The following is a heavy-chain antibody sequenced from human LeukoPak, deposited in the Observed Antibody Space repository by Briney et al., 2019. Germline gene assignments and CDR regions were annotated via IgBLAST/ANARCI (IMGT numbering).Heavy chain of an antibody. CDR1: GGSISSYY. Sequence: SETLSLTCTVSGGSISSYYWSWIRQPAGKGLEWIGRFYTSGSTNYNPSLKSRVTMSVDTSKNQFTLKLSSVTAADTAVYYCARDPNYHYDSGSHYFDYWGQGTLVTVSS. D-gene: IGHD3-10*01. V-gene: IGHV4-4*07. CDR2: FYTSGST. J-gene: IGHJ4*02. CDR3: ARDPNYHYDSGSHYFDY.